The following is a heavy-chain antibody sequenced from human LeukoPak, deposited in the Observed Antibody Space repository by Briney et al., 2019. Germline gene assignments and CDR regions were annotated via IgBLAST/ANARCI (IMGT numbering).Heavy chain of an antibody. D-gene: IGHD1-26*01. V-gene: IGHV4-39*01. Sequence: SETLSLTCAVSGGSITTSACDWACIRQPPGQGFEWIATISSSGKAYYYPSLMSRVTISVDTSKNQFSLDVTSVTAADTGLFYCARFKGGTGFDYWGRGILVIVS. J-gene: IGHJ4*02. CDR2: ISSSGKA. CDR3: ARFKGGTGFDY. CDR1: GGSITTSACD.